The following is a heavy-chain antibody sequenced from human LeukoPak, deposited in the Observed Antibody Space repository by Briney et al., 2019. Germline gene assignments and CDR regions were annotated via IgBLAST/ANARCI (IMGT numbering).Heavy chain of an antibody. J-gene: IGHJ3*02. D-gene: IGHD1-26*01. CDR2: IYPGDSDT. CDR3: AKIVGTTSVNDAFDI. V-gene: IGHV5-51*01. CDR1: GYRFHTYW. Sequence: PGESLKISCKGSGYRFHTYWIGWVRQMPGKGLEWMGIIYPGDSDTRYSPSFQGQVTISADKSISTAYLQWSSLKASDTAMYYCAKIVGTTSVNDAFDIWGQGTMVTVSS.